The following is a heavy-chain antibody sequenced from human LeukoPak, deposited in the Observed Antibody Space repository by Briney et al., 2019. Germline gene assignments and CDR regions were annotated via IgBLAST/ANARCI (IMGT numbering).Heavy chain of an antibody. CDR1: GGTFSSYA. CDR2: INAGNGNT. CDR3: ASSGSGSFFNWFDP. Sequence: ASVKVSCKASGGTFSSYAISWVRQAPGQGLEWMGWINAGNGNTKYSQKFQGRVTITRDTSASTAYMELSSLRSEDTAVYYCASSGSGSFFNWFDPWGQGTLVTVSS. D-gene: IGHD3-10*01. J-gene: IGHJ5*02. V-gene: IGHV1-3*01.